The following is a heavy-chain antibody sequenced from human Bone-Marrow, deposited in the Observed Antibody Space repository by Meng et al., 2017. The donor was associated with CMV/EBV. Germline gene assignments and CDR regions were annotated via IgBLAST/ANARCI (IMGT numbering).Heavy chain of an antibody. CDR1: GGSISSYY. J-gene: IGHJ5*02. CDR3: ARESNAWGWFDP. V-gene: IGHV4-59*12. CDR2: IYYSGST. D-gene: IGHD3-16*01. Sequence: SETLSLTCTVSGGSISSYYWSWIRQPPGKGLELIGYIYYSGSTNYNPSLKSRVTISVDTSKNQFSLKLSSVTAADTAVYYCARESNAWGWFDPWGQGTLVTVSS.